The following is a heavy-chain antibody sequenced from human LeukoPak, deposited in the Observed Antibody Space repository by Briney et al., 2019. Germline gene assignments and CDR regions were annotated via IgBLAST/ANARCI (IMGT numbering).Heavy chain of an antibody. CDR3: ARVSVATPIYYYYYYMDV. Sequence: GGSLRLSCAASGFTFSSYEMNWVRQAPGKGLEWVSYISSSGSTIYYAESVKGRFTISRDNAKNSLYLQMNSLRAEDTAVYYCARVSVATPIYYYYYYMDVWGQGTTVTVSS. CDR2: ISSSGSTI. D-gene: IGHD5-12*01. CDR1: GFTFSSYE. V-gene: IGHV3-48*03. J-gene: IGHJ6*03.